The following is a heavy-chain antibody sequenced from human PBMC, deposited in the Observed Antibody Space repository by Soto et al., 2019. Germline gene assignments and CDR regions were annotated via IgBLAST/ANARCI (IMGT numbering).Heavy chain of an antibody. Sequence: GSLRLSCAASGFTFSIYSMNWVRQAPGKGLEWVSSISSSSSYIYYADSVKGRFTISRDNAKNSLYLQMNSLRAEDTAVYYCXRDQGFGELVYYYGMDVWGQGTTVTVSS. CDR1: GFTFSIYS. J-gene: IGHJ6*02. CDR3: XRDQGFGELVYYYGMDV. V-gene: IGHV3-21*01. D-gene: IGHD3-10*01. CDR2: ISSSSSYI.